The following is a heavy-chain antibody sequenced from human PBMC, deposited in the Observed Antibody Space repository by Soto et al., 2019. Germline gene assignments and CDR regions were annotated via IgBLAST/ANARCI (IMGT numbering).Heavy chain of an antibody. CDR3: AENGSYDLVN. D-gene: IGHD3-16*01. V-gene: IGHV4-4*02. Sequence: PSETLSLTCGVSGGSVSRDNWWSWVRQPPGKGLEWIGEIHHSGSTNYSPSFKSRVTMSVDKSRNQFSLKLTSVTAADTAVYYCAENGSYDLVNWGQGTRVTVSS. CDR1: GGSVSRDNW. J-gene: IGHJ4*02. CDR2: IHHSGST.